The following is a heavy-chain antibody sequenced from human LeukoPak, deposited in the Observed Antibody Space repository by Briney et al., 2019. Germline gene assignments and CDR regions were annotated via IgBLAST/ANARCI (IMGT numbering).Heavy chain of an antibody. V-gene: IGHV1-8*02. CDR3: ARAGGYCGRISCPYYFDY. CDR1: GYTFTSHG. CDR2: MNPNSGNT. J-gene: IGHJ4*02. D-gene: IGHD2-15*01. Sequence: ASVKVSCKASGYTFTSHGISWVRQAPGQGLEWMGWMNPNSGNTGYAQKFQGRVTMTRNTSISTAYMELSSLGSEDTAVYYCARAGGYCGRISCPYYFDYWGQGSLVAVSS.